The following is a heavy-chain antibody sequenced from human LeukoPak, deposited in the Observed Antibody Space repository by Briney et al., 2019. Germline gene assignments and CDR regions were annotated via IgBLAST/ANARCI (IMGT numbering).Heavy chain of an antibody. CDR1: GYTITSYD. D-gene: IGHD3-22*01. V-gene: IGHV1-8*01. Sequence: ASVKVSCKASGYTITSYDIYRVRHAPGRRVERMGWMNHNSGNTGYAQTFQGRVTMTRYNSISTAYMELSSLRSEDTAVYYCASPRGPSYYDSSGPLDYWGQGTLVTVSS. CDR3: ASPRGPSYYDSSGPLDY. J-gene: IGHJ4*01. CDR2: MNHNSGNT.